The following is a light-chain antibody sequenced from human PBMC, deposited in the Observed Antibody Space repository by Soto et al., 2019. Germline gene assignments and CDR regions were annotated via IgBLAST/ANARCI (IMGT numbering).Light chain of an antibody. J-gene: IGKJ1*01. V-gene: IGKV3-15*01. CDR2: GAS. CDR3: QQYNNWRPGT. Sequence: EIVMTQSPATLSASPGERATLSCRASQSVSSNLAWYQQKPGQAPRLLIYGASTMATGIPARFSGSGSGTEFTLTISSLQSEDFAVSYCQQYNNWRPGTFGQGTKVEIK. CDR1: QSVSSN.